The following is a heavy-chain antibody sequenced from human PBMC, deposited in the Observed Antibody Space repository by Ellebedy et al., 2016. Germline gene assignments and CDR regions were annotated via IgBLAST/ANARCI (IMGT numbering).Heavy chain of an antibody. D-gene: IGHD1-1*01. CDR2: ISYDGRTQ. CDR3: AKDRVVATTGWDLDY. Sequence: GGSLRLXCAASGFSFSNFGLHWVRQAPGKGLEWLAVISYDGRTQHYAESVKGRFTISRDNSKNALYMQLNSLRAEDTAVYYCAKDRVVATTGWDLDYWGQGTPVTVSS. J-gene: IGHJ4*02. CDR1: GFSFSNFG. V-gene: IGHV3-30*18.